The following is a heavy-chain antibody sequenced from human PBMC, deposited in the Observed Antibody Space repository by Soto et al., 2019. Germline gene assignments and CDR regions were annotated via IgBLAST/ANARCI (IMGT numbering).Heavy chain of an antibody. V-gene: IGHV4-61*01. CDR1: GGSVSGASYY. CDR2: IYYSGST. CDR3: ARDIRGYSRAFDY. D-gene: IGHD5-18*01. Sequence: SEPLSLPCTVSGGSVSGASYYWTWIRQSPGKGLEWIGYIYYSGSTTYNPSLKSRVTISIDTAKNQFSLILTSVTPADTAVYYCARDIRGYSRAFDYWGQGTLVTVSS. J-gene: IGHJ4*02.